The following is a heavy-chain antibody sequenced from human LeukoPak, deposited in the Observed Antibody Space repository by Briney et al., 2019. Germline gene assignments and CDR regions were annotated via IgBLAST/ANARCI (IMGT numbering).Heavy chain of an antibody. CDR2: IISKAYSYTT. V-gene: IGHV3-72*01. J-gene: IGHJ4*02. Sequence: PGGFLRLSCAASGFTFSDHYLDWVRQSPGKGLEWIGRIISKAYSYTTEYAASVKCRFTISRDDSKSSLYLQMNSQRTEDTAVYYCVRMSYSDSSGNYHDYWGEGTLVTVSS. D-gene: IGHD3-22*01. CDR3: VRMSYSDSSGNYHDY. CDR1: GFTFSDHY.